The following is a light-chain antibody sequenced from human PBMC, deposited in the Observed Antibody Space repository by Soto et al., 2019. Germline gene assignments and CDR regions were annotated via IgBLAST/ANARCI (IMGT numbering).Light chain of an antibody. V-gene: IGKV3-11*01. J-gene: IGKJ1*01. CDR1: QSVSSY. CDR3: QQRSNWPPWT. Sequence: EIVLTQSPATLSLSPGERATLSCRASQSVSSYLAWYQQKPGQAPRLLLYDASNRATGIPARFSGSGSGTDFTPTISSLEPEDFAVYYCQQRSNWPPWTFGQGTKVEIK. CDR2: DAS.